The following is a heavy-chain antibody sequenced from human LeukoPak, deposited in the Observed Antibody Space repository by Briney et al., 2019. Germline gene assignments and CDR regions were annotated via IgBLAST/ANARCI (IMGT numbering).Heavy chain of an antibody. CDR2: IWYDGSNK. J-gene: IGHJ4*02. CDR1: GFTFSTSG. D-gene: IGHD3-22*01. CDR3: ARARGVSTGYRPIDY. Sequence: PGGSLRLSCAASGFTFSTSGMHWVRQAPGKGLVGVADIWYDGSNKLYTEAVKGRFSISRDNSKSTLYMQMNSLRAEDTAVYYCARARGVSTGYRPIDYWGQGTLVTVSS. V-gene: IGHV3-33*01.